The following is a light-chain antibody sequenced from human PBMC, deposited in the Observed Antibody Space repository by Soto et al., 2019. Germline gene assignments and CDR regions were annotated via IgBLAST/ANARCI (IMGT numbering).Light chain of an antibody. J-gene: IGLJ2*01. CDR3: SSYASSRDVF. V-gene: IGLV2-14*01. CDR2: EVS. Sequence: QSVLTQPASVSGSPGQSITISCTGTSSDVGGYNYVSWYQQYPGKAPKVMIYEVSSRPSGVSNRFSGSKSGNTASLTISGLRAEDEAYYYCSSYASSRDVFFGGGTKLTVL. CDR1: SSDVGGYNY.